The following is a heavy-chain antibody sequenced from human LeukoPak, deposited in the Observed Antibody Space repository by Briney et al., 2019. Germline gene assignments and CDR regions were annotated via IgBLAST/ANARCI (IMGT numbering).Heavy chain of an antibody. CDR3: AKASQYCSSTSCYLYFDY. V-gene: IGHV3-23*01. CDR2: ISGSGGST. D-gene: IGHD2-2*01. J-gene: IGHJ4*02. CDR1: GFTFSSYA. Sequence: GGSLRLSCAASGFTFSSYAMSWVRQAPGKGLEWVSAISGSGGSTYYADSVKGRFTISRDSSKNTLYLQMNSLRAEDTAVYYCAKASQYCSSTSCYLYFDYWGQGTLVTVSS.